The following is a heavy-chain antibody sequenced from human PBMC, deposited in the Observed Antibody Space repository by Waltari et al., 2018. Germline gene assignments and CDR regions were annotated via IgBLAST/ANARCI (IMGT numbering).Heavy chain of an antibody. CDR3: ASRYGWPSNDY. CDR2: ISGSDDS. CDR1: GFPFCNYA. Sequence: EVQLVESGGGLVQPGGSLGRSCAASGFPFCNYAMNWVRQAPGKGLEWVSAISGSDDSYYADSVRGRFTISRDNSKNTLFLQMNSLRAEDTAVYYCASRYGWPSNDYWGQGTLVTVSS. V-gene: IGHV3-23*04. D-gene: IGHD5-18*01. J-gene: IGHJ4*02.